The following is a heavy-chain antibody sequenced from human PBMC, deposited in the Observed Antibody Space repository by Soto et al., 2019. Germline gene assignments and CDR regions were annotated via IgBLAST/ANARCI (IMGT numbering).Heavy chain of an antibody. CDR1: GGTFSSYT. Sequence: SVKVSCKASGGTFSSYTISWVRQAPGQGLEWMGRIIPILGIANYAQKFQGRVTITADKSTSAAYMELSSLRSEDTAVYYCASGELSDYYYYMDVWGKGTTVTVSS. CDR2: IIPILGIA. V-gene: IGHV1-69*02. CDR3: ASGELSDYYYYMDV. D-gene: IGHD4-17*01. J-gene: IGHJ6*03.